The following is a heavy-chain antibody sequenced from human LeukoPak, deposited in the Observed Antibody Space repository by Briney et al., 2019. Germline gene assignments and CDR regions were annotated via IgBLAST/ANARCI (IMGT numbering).Heavy chain of an antibody. Sequence: GGSLRLSCAASGFTFSKAWMSWVRQAPGKGLEWVGRIKSKTDGGTTDYAAPVKGRFTISRDDSKNTLYLQMSSLKTEDTAVYYCTTVRVGGITLFYWGQGTLVTVSS. J-gene: IGHJ4*02. CDR1: GFTFSKAW. D-gene: IGHD3-22*01. CDR2: IKSKTDGGTT. CDR3: TTVRVGGITLFY. V-gene: IGHV3-15*01.